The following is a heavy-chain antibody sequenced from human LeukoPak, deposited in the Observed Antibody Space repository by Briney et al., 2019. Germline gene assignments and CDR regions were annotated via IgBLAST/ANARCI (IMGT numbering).Heavy chain of an antibody. J-gene: IGHJ4*02. V-gene: IGHV4-61*02. CDR2: IYTSGST. D-gene: IGHD3-10*01. CDR1: GGSISSGSYY. CDR3: AREGYYGSGSYPDY. Sequence: SQTLSLTCTVSGGSISSGSYYWSWIRQPAGKGLEWIGRIYTSGSTNYNPSLKSRVTISVDTSKNQFSLKLSSVTAADTDVYYCAREGYYGSGSYPDYWGQGTLVTVSS.